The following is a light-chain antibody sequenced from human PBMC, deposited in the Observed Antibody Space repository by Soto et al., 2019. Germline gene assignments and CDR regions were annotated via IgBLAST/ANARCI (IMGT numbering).Light chain of an antibody. V-gene: IGKV3-11*01. Sequence: EIVMTQSPSTVSVSPGDIAILSCRASQSVSSNLARYQQKPGQAPRLLTYDASNRATGIPARFSGSGSGTDFTLTISSLEPEDFAVYYCQQRSNWPPLFGQGTRLEIK. CDR3: QQRSNWPPL. J-gene: IGKJ5*01. CDR1: QSVSSN. CDR2: DAS.